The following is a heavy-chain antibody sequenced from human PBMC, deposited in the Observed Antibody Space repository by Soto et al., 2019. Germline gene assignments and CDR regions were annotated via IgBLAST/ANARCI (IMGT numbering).Heavy chain of an antibody. J-gene: IGHJ5*02. V-gene: IGHV3-33*01. D-gene: IGHD2-2*03. Sequence: QVQLVESGGGVVQPGRSLRLSCAASGFIFSNSLMHWVRQAPGKGLEGVAVIWEDGSEEYYADSVKGRFTISRDNSMNTLYMKMDRLRVDVMAVYYCASEPDGSVCGLDAWGQGTLVTGSS. CDR1: GFIFSNSL. CDR2: IWEDGSEE. CDR3: ASEPDGSVCGLDA.